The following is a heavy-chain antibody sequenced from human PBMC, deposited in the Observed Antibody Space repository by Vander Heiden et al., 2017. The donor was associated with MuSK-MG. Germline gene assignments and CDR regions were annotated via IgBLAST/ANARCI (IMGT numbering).Heavy chain of an antibody. CDR2: VSYDGSET. V-gene: IGHV3-30*18. Sequence: QVYLVESGGGVVQPGRSLRLSCEASGFTFKSYGMHWVRQAPGKGLEWVAIVSYDGSETYYGDSVKGRFTVSRDNSKNTVYLQMDSLVTEDTALYFCAKDRVRLLLGEYYYYGMDVWGRGTTVTVSS. CDR3: AKDRVRLLLGEYYYYGMDV. D-gene: IGHD3-10*01. J-gene: IGHJ6*02. CDR1: GFTFKSYG.